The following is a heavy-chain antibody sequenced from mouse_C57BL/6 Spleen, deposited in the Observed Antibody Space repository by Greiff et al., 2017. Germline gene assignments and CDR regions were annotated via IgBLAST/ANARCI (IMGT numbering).Heavy chain of an antibody. D-gene: IGHD3-1*01. CDR3: ARHGGLGDYFDY. Sequence: EVKLMESGGDLVKPGGSLKLSCAASGFTFSSYGMSWVRQTPDKRLEWVATISSGGSYTYYPDSVKGRFTISRDNAKNTLYLQMSSLKSEDTAMYYCARHGGLGDYFDYWGQGTTLTVSS. J-gene: IGHJ2*01. CDR2: ISSGGSYT. CDR1: GFTFSSYG. V-gene: IGHV5-6*01.